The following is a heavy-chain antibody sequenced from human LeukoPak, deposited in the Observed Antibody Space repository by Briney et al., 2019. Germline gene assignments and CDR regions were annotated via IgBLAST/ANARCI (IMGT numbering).Heavy chain of an antibody. CDR3: ARGHSWYYYFDY. CDR2: IYYSGST. V-gene: IGHV4-39*07. J-gene: IGHJ4*02. D-gene: IGHD6-13*01. Sequence: SETLSLTCTVSGGSISSSSYYWGWIRQPPGKGLEWIGSIYYSGSTHYNPSLKSRVTISVDTSKNQFSLKLSSVTAADTAVYYCARGHSWYYYFDYWGQGTLVTVSS. CDR1: GGSISSSSYY.